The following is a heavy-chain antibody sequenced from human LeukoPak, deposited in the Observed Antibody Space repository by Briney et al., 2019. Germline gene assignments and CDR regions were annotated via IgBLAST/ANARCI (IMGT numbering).Heavy chain of an antibody. J-gene: IGHJ4*02. Sequence: GGSLRLSCAASGFSFSSFAIHWVRQAPGKGLEWVAVISKDGSDQYYRDSVKDRFTISRDNSKNTLYLQMNRLSTEDTAVYYCARVFLGSFDYWGQGTLVTVSS. CDR3: ARVFLGSFDY. CDR2: ISKDGSDQ. CDR1: GFSFSSFA. D-gene: IGHD7-27*01. V-gene: IGHV3-30*03.